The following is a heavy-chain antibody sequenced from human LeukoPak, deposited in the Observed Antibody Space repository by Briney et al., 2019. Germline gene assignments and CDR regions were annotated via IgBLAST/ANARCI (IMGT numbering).Heavy chain of an antibody. V-gene: IGHV4-38-2*02. D-gene: IGHD3-10*01. J-gene: IGHJ3*02. CDR3: ARFSGRAFDI. CDR2: IYHSGST. CDR1: GYSISSGYY. Sequence: PSETVSLTCTVSGYSISSGYYWGWIRQPPGKGLEWIGSIYHSGSTYYNPSLKSRVTISVDTSKNQFSLKLSSVTAADTAVYYCARFSGRAFDIWGQGTMVTVSS.